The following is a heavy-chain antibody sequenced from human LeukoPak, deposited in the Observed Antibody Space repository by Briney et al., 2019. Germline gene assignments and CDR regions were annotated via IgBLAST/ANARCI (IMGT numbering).Heavy chain of an antibody. CDR1: GGSIISSNYY. CDR3: ASTLRFLPYRRFDY. D-gene: IGHD3-3*01. Sequence: PSETLSLTCSVFGGSIISSNYYWGWTRQPTGKGLVWIGSIYQSGSGSSYYNPSLRSRVTISGDTSNNQFFLRLSSVTAADTAVYYCASTLRFLPYRRFDYWGQGTLVTVPS. V-gene: IGHV4-39*01. J-gene: IGHJ4*02. CDR2: IYQSGSGSS.